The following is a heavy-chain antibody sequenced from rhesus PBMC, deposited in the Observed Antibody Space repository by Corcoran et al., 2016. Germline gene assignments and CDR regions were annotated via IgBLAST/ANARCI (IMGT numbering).Heavy chain of an antibody. V-gene: IGHV2S1*01. CDR2: IYWDDDK. D-gene: IGHD6-19*01. CDR1: GCSLSTRGMG. J-gene: IGHJ4*01. Sequence: QVTLKESGPALVKPTQTLTLTCTFSGCSLSTRGMGVGWTRQPPGKAREGLASIYWDDDKYFSTSLKSRLTISKDTSKNQVVLTMTNMDPVDTATYYCARGKLAASFDYWGQGVLVTVSS. CDR3: ARGKLAASFDY.